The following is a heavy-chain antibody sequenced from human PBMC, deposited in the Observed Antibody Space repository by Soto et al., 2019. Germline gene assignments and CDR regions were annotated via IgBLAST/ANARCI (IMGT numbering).Heavy chain of an antibody. V-gene: IGHV3-30*18. CDR3: AKEMRLLNLPLRTTPLFDY. CDR1: GFTFSSYG. J-gene: IGHJ4*02. D-gene: IGHD2-2*02. CDR2: ISYDGSNK. Sequence: GGSLRLSCAASGFTFSSYGMHWVRQAPGKGLEWVAVISYDGSNKYYADSVKGRFTISRDNSKNTLYLQMNSLRAEDTAVYYCAKEMRLLNLPLRTTPLFDYWGQGTLVTVSS.